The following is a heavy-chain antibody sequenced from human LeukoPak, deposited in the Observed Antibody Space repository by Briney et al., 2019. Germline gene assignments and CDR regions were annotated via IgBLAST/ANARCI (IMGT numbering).Heavy chain of an antibody. CDR3: ARDLDYNDNSDYDSFDI. V-gene: IGHV4-39*02. J-gene: IGHJ3*02. CDR1: GGSISSSSYY. D-gene: IGHD3-22*01. Sequence: SETLSLTCTVSGGSISSSSYYWGWIRQPPGKGLEWIGSIYYSGSTYYNPSLKSRVTISVDTSKNQFSLKLSSVTAADTAVYYCARDLDYNDNSDYDSFDIWGQGTLVTVSS. CDR2: IYYSGST.